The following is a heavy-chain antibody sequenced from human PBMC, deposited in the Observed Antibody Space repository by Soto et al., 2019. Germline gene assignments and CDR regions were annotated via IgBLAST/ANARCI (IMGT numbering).Heavy chain of an antibody. CDR1: GYTFTSYD. CDR2: MNPNSGST. CDR3: ARAYYYDSSNINWFDP. V-gene: IGHV1-8*01. Sequence: QVQLVQSGAEVKKPGASVKVSCKASGYTFTSYDINWVRQATGQGPEWMGWMNPNSGSTGYAQKFQGRVTMTRNTSISTAYMELSSLRSEVTAVYYCARAYYYDSSNINWFDPWGQGTLVTVSS. J-gene: IGHJ5*02. D-gene: IGHD3-22*01.